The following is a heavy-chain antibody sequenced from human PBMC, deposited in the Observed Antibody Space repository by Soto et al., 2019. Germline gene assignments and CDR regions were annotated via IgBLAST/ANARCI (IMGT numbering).Heavy chain of an antibody. Sequence: GGSLRLSCTASGFTFGDYAMSWFRQAPGKGLEWVGFIRSKAYGGTTEYAASVKGRFTISRDDSKSIAHLQMNSLKTEDTAVYYCTRDRNYDFWSGYGYYYYYGMDVWGQGTTVTVSS. CDR2: IRSKAYGGTT. CDR1: GFTFGDYA. V-gene: IGHV3-49*03. J-gene: IGHJ6*02. CDR3: TRDRNYDFWSGYGYYYYYGMDV. D-gene: IGHD3-3*01.